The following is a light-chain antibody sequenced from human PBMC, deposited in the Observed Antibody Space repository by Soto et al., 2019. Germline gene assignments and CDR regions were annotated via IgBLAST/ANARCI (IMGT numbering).Light chain of an antibody. CDR2: DVS. CDR1: SSDVGGYNY. V-gene: IGLV2-14*01. J-gene: IGLJ2*01. Sequence: QSALTQPASVSGSPGQSITISCTGTSSDVGGYNYVSWYQQHPGKAPKLMIYDVSNRPSGVSNRFSGSKSGNTASLTISGLQAEDEADYYCSAYTSSSVVFGGGTNVNVL. CDR3: SAYTSSSVV.